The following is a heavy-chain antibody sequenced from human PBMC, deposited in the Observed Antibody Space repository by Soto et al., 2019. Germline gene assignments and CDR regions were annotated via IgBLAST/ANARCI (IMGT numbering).Heavy chain of an antibody. CDR1: GFTFTSYA. D-gene: IGHD3-9*01. CDR2: ITGGGDNT. CDR3: TQDGGSRDWLTVN. J-gene: IGHJ4*02. V-gene: IGHV3-23*01. Sequence: EVQLLESGGDLVQPGGSLRLSCAASGFTFTSYAMSWIRQAPGKGLEWVSAITGGGDNTYYADSVKGRFTISRDNSKNTLYLQRHSLRAEDTAFYYCTQDGGSRDWLTVNWGQGTLVTVSS.